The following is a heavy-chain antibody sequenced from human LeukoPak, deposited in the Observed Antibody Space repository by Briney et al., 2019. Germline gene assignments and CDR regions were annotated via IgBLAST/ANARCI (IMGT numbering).Heavy chain of an antibody. J-gene: IGHJ4*02. CDR2: IRYDGSNK. D-gene: IGHD3-9*01. CDR3: ACDILTQSFDY. CDR1: RFTFSNYG. V-gene: IGHV3-30*02. Sequence: GESLRLSCAASRFTFSNYGMHWVGQAPAKGREWVAFIRYDGSNKYYADSVKGRFTISRDNSKNTLYLQMNSLRAEDTAVYYCACDILTQSFDYWGQGTLVTVSS.